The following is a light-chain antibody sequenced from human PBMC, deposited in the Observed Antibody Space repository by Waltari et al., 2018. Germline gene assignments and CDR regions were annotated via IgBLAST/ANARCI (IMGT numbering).Light chain of an antibody. CDR2: AAS. Sequence: DIQMTQSPSSLSASVGDRFTITCRPSQGISTYLNWYQQKPGKAPKLLIHAASTLQRGAPSRFSGSGSWTEFTLTISSLQPEDFATYYCQQSYSTPWTFGQGTKVEI. J-gene: IGKJ1*01. CDR3: QQSYSTPWT. V-gene: IGKV1-39*01. CDR1: QGISTY.